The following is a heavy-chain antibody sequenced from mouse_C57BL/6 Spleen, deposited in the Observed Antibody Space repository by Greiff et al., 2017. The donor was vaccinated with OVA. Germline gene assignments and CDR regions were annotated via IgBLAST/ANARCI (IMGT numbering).Heavy chain of an antibody. J-gene: IGHJ4*01. CDR3: ARPYYYGSYYYAMDY. D-gene: IGHD1-2*01. CDR1: GFTFSDYG. CDR2: ISSGSSTI. Sequence: EVKLQQSGGGLVKPGGSLKLSCAASGFTFSDYGMHWVRQAPEKGLEWVAYISSGSSTIYYADTVKGRFTISRDNAKNTLFLQMTSLRSEDTAMYYCARPYYYGSYYYAMDYWGQGTPVTVSS. V-gene: IGHV5-17*01.